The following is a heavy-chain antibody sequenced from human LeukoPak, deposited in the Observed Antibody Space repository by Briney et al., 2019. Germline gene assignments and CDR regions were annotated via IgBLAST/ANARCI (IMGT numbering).Heavy chain of an antibody. V-gene: IGHV3-66*01. CDR2: IYSGGST. CDR3: ARGTYYYDSSGYYYSYFQH. J-gene: IGHJ1*01. CDR1: GFTVSSNY. D-gene: IGHD3-22*01. Sequence: PGGSLRLSCAASGFTVSSNYMSWVRQAPGKGLEWVSVIYSGGSTYYADSVKGRFTISRDNSKNTLYLQMNSLRAEDTAVYYCARGTYYYDSSGYYYSYFQHWGQGTLVTVSS.